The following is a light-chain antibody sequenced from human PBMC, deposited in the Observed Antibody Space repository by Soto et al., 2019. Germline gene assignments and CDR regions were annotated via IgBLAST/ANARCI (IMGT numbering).Light chain of an antibody. J-gene: IGKJ2*01. CDR1: QSVSSSY. CDR3: QQYGSSPQDT. Sequence: EIVLTQSPGTLSLSPGERATLSCRASQSVSSSYLAWYQQKPGQAPRLLIYGASSRATGIPDRFSGSGSGTAFTLTISRREPEDFAVYYCQQYGSSPQDTFGQGTKLEIK. V-gene: IGKV3-20*01. CDR2: GAS.